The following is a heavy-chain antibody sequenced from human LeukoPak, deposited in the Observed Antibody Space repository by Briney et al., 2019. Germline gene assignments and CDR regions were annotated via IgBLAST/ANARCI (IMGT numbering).Heavy chain of an antibody. D-gene: IGHD3-22*01. CDR1: GYTFTSYD. J-gene: IGHJ4*02. CDR2: MNPNTGNT. V-gene: IGHV1-8*01. Sequence: ASVKVSCKASGYTFTSYDINWVRQASGQVLEWMGWMNPNTGNTGYAQKFQGRVTMTRDTSISTAYMELSRLRSDDTAVYYCARDSLSYYDSSGYSDYWGQGTLVTVSS. CDR3: ARDSLSYYDSSGYSDY.